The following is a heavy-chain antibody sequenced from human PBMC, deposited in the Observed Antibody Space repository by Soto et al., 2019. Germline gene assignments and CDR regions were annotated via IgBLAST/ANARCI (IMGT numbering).Heavy chain of an antibody. CDR3: ARPGEGVLFYYALDV. J-gene: IGHJ6*02. CDR1: GFTLSSYS. CDR2: ISSGSDTI. V-gene: IGHV3-48*02. D-gene: IGHD3-16*01. Sequence: EVQLVESGGGLVQPGGSLRLSCVASGFTLSSYSMNWVRQAPGKGLEWISYISSGSDTIYYADSVKGRFTVSRDNAKNSLYLQMNSVRDEDTAVYYCARPGEGVLFYYALDVWGQGTTVTVSS.